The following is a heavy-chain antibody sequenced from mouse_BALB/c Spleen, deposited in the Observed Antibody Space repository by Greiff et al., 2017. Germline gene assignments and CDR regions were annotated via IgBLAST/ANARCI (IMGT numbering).Heavy chain of an antibody. CDR3: ASHGNFYAMDY. Sequence: VQLQQSGAELMKPGASVKISCKATGYTFSSYWIEWVKQRPGHGLEWIGEILPGSGSTNYNEKFKGKATFTADTSSNTAYMQLSSLTSEDSAVYYCASHGNFYAMDYWGQGTSVTVSS. J-gene: IGHJ4*01. CDR2: ILPGSGST. D-gene: IGHD2-1*01. CDR1: GYTFSSYW. V-gene: IGHV1-9*01.